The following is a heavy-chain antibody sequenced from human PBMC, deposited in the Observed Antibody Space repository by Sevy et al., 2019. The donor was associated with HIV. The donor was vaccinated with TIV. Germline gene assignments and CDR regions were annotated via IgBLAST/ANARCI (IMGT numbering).Heavy chain of an antibody. CDR3: ARLPSPYYDSDGDLIREYYFDS. Sequence: SENLSLICTVSGGPISSHYWSWIRQTPGKGLEWIGYFYYTGITNYNPSLKSRVTMSADTSKNRISLKLSSVTAADTAVYYCARLPSPYYDSDGDLIREYYFDSWGQGTLVTVSS. V-gene: IGHV4-59*11. CDR2: FYYTGIT. CDR1: GGPISSHY. J-gene: IGHJ4*02. D-gene: IGHD3-22*01.